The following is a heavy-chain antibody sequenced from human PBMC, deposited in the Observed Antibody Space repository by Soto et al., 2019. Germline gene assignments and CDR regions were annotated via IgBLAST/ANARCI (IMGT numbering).Heavy chain of an antibody. CDR1: GGSISSGGYY. D-gene: IGHD1-1*01. V-gene: IGHV4-31*03. CDR2: IYYSGST. Sequence: QVQLRESGPGLVKPSQTLSLTCTVSGGSISSGGYYWSWIRQHPGKGLEWIGYIYYSGSTYYNPSLKSRVXIXXDTSKNQFSLKLSSVTAADTAVYYCARQRNYYFDYWGQGTLVTVSS. CDR3: ARQRNYYFDY. J-gene: IGHJ4*02.